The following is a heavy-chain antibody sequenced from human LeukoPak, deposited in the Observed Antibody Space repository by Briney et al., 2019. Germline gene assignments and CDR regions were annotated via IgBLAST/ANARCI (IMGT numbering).Heavy chain of an antibody. D-gene: IGHD6-19*01. CDR3: ARDGGVVVAGIAAFDI. Sequence: SETLSLTCAVCGGSFIGYYWSWIRQSPGKGLEGVGHISYRWRTTYRPSLNGPPTISINTSKTQFSMQMGSVTAADTAVYYCARDGGVVVAGIAAFDIWCHGTMVTVAS. CDR1: GGSFIGYY. V-gene: IGHV4-59*01. J-gene: IGHJ3*02. CDR2: ISYRWRT.